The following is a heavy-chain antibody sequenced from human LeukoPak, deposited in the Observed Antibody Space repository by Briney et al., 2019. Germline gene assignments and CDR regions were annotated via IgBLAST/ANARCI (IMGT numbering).Heavy chain of an antibody. CDR2: ISSNNDYI. CDR1: GFTFSSYS. D-gene: IGHD6-13*01. J-gene: IGHJ4*02. V-gene: IGHV3-21*01. CDR3: ARVAVAAAGTDY. Sequence: GGSLRLSCAASGFTFSSYSMNWVRQAPGKGLEWVSSISSNNDYIYYADSVKGRFTISRDNAKNSLFLQMNSLRAEDTAIYYCARVAVAAAGTDYWGQGTLVTVSS.